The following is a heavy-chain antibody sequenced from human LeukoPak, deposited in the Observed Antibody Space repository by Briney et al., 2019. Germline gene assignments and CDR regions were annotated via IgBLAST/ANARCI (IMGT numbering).Heavy chain of an antibody. D-gene: IGHD5-24*01. CDR3: ASGGLATSPRWDHNWFDP. CDR2: IYSSVTT. CDR1: RASITSYY. J-gene: IGHJ5*02. Sequence: PSETLSLTCAVSRASITSYYWSWIRQPPGKGLEWLGYIYSSVTTKYNPSLKSRVTISLDTSKNQVSMKLTSVTAADTAVYYCASGGLATSPRWDHNWFDPWGQGTLVTVSS. V-gene: IGHV4-59*08.